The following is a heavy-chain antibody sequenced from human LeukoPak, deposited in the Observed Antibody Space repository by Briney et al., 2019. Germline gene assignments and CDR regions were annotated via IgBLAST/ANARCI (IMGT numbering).Heavy chain of an antibody. CDR2: INHSGST. CDR1: GVSFSGYY. D-gene: IGHD3-22*01. V-gene: IGHV4-34*01. J-gene: IGHJ4*02. Sequence: PSETLSLTCAVYGVSFSGYYWSWIRQPPGKGLEWIGEINHSGSTNYNPSLKSRVTISVDTSKNQFSLKLSSVTAADTAVYYCARRNYYDSSGSDYWGQGTLVTVSS. CDR3: ARRNYYDSSGSDY.